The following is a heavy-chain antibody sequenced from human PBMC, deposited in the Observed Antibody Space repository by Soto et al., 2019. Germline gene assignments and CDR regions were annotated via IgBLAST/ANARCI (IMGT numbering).Heavy chain of an antibody. Sequence: EVQLLESGGALEHPGGSLRLSCAASGFAFSTYAMTWVRQAPGKGLEWVSFISGSGGSSYYAASVNGRFTISRDNSKNTLYLQMNGLRAEDTALYYCAKVTKRAAAGRYEYYKYGMDVWGQGTTVTVSS. CDR3: AKVTKRAAAGRYEYYKYGMDV. J-gene: IGHJ6*02. V-gene: IGHV3-23*01. D-gene: IGHD6-13*01. CDR1: GFAFSTYA. CDR2: ISGSGGSS.